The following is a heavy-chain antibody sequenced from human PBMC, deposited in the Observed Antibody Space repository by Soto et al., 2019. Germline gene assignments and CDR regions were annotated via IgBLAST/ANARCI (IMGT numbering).Heavy chain of an antibody. Sequence: QVQLQESGPGLVKPSGTLSLTCAVSGGSVGSSNWWSWVRQPPGKGLEWIGEIYHTGNANYNPSLKTRVTISVDKSNNQFSLNLRFVTAAETAVYYCAGGGIPDSWGQGTLVTVSS. D-gene: IGHD3-16*02. CDR3: AGGGIPDS. CDR1: GGSVGSSNW. CDR2: IYHTGNA. V-gene: IGHV4-4*02. J-gene: IGHJ5*01.